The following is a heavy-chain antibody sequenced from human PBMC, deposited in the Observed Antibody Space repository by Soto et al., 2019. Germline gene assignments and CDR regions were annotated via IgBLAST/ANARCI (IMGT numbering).Heavy chain of an antibody. CDR3: VSQDHNSSTDASFLVNGYFDL. V-gene: IGHV4-4*02. J-gene: IGHJ2*01. Sequence: QMQLQESGPGLVKPSGTLSLTCGVSGGSISSSKWWTWVRQPPGKGPEWIGEMYHSGSTNYNPSLKSRVTISVDKSKNQFSLTLSSVTAADTAVYYCVSQDHNSSTDASFLVNGYFDLWGRGILVTVSS. D-gene: IGHD6-6*01. CDR1: GGSISSSKW. CDR2: MYHSGST.